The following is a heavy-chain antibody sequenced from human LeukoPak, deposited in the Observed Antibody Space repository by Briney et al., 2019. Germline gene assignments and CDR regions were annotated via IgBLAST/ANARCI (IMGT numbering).Heavy chain of an antibody. CDR3: AKDQGPGAHDYVWGSYRYRGYFQH. CDR1: GFTFSSYS. V-gene: IGHV3-48*04. D-gene: IGHD3-16*02. Sequence: GGSLRLSCAASGFTFSSYSMNWVRQAPGKGLEWVSYISSSSSTIYYADSVKGRFTISRDNAKNSLYLQMNSLRAEDTAVYYCAKDQGPGAHDYVWGSYRYRGYFQHWGQGTLVTVSS. CDR2: ISSSSSTI. J-gene: IGHJ1*01.